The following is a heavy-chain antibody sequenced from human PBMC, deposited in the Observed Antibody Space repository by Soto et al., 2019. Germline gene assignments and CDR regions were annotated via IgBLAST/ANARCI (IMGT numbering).Heavy chain of an antibody. Sequence: QVQLVQSGAEVKKPGSSVKVSCKASGGTFSSYAISWVRQAPGQGLEWLGGIIPIFGTANYAQKSQGRVTITADKSTSTAYMELSSLGSEDTAVYYCARATYDYVWGSYRRTYYFDYWGQGTLVTVSS. D-gene: IGHD3-16*02. CDR3: ARATYDYVWGSYRRTYYFDY. CDR1: GGTFSSYA. J-gene: IGHJ4*02. V-gene: IGHV1-69*06. CDR2: IIPIFGTA.